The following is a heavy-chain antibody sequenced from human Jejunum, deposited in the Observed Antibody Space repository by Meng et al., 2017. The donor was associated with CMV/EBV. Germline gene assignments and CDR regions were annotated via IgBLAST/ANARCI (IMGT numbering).Heavy chain of an antibody. CDR3: AKGDSSGTSYFDY. D-gene: IGHD3-22*01. CDR1: GFIFSNYA. J-gene: IGHJ4*02. V-gene: IGHV3-23*03. CDR2: TYGGGVTT. Sequence: SGFIFSNYAMGWVRQAAGKGVEWVSITYGGGVTTYSADFVKGRFTISRDNSMNTVFLQMNSLRTDDTAVYYCAKGDSSGTSYFDYWGQGTLVTVSS.